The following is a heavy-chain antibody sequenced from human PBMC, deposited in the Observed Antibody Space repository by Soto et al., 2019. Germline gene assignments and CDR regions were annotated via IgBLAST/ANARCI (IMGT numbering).Heavy chain of an antibody. CDR1: GFTFSSYW. Sequence: VQLVESGGGVVQPGRSLRLSCAASGFTFSSYWMSWVRQAPGKGLEWVANIKQDGSEKYYVDSVKGRFTISRDNAKNSLYLQMNSLRAEDTAVYYCARDGDLRGDSSGYTDYWGQGTLVTVSS. CDR3: ARDGDLRGDSSGYTDY. CDR2: IKQDGSEK. D-gene: IGHD3-22*01. V-gene: IGHV3-7*03. J-gene: IGHJ4*02.